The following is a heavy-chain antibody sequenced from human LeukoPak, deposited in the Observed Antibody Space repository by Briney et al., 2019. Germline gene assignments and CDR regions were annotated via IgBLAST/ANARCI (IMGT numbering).Heavy chain of an antibody. V-gene: IGHV3-7*01. CDR2: IKQDGSEK. D-gene: IGHD6-19*01. CDR1: GFTFSSYA. J-gene: IGHJ4*02. Sequence: PGGSLRLSCAASGFTFSSYAMSWVRQAPGKGLEWVANIKQDGSEKYYVDSVKGRFTISRDNAKNSLYLQMNSLRAEDTAVYYCARDLYSSGWYYFDYWGQGTLVTVSS. CDR3: ARDLYSSGWYYFDY.